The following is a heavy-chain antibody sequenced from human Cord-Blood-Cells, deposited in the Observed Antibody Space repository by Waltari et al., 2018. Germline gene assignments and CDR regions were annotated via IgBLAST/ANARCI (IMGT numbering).Heavy chain of an antibody. D-gene: IGHD3-10*01. J-gene: IGHJ3*02. CDR2: IYPGDSDT. Sequence: VQLLQSGAEANKPGASLKISCKGSGYRFTSYLIGWVRQMPGKGLEWMWIIYPGDSDTRYSPSFQGQVTISADKSISTAYLQWSSLKASDTAMYYCARHTGAAGAFDIWGQGTMVTVSS. CDR3: ARHTGAAGAFDI. CDR1: GYRFTSYL. V-gene: IGHV5-51*01.